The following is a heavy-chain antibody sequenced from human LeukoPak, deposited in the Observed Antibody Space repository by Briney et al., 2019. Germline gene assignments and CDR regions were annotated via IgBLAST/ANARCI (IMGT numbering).Heavy chain of an antibody. Sequence: GGSLSLSCASSVFTFSHYSTNWARQAPGKGREWVSSLGGSRSYIYYADSVKGRFTISRHNAKHSLFLQMNSVRGGDTAVYYCARDDVESSFYYVLDVWGQGTTVTVSS. V-gene: IGHV3-21*01. D-gene: IGHD1-1*01. CDR2: LGGSRSYI. CDR3: ARDDVESSFYYVLDV. J-gene: IGHJ6*02. CDR1: VFTFSHYS.